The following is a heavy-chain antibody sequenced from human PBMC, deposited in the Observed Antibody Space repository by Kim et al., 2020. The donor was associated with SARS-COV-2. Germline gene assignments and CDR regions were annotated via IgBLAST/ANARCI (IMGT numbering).Heavy chain of an antibody. CDR3: AKDLSSGYYKNLDY. CDR1: GFTFSNYA. Sequence: GGSLRLSCAASGFTFSNYAMHWVRQAPGKGLEWVAVIWYDGSNKYYADSVKGRFTISRDNSKNTLYLQMNSLRAEDTAVYYCAKDLSSGYYKNLDYLGQG. CDR2: IWYDGSNK. V-gene: IGHV3-33*06. J-gene: IGHJ4*02. D-gene: IGHD3-22*01.